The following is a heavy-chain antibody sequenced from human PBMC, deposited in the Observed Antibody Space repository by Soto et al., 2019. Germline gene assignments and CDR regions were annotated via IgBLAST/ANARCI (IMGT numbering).Heavy chain of an antibody. J-gene: IGHJ5*02. Sequence: QVQLVQSGAEVKKPGASVKVSCKASGYTFSTYGFSWVRQAPGQGLEWMGWIGTDNGDTNYAQNFQGRVTMKTDTSMSTSYMELRSLTSDDTAVYFCARYWKGAEGFDPWGQGTLVTVSS. CDR3: ARYWKGAEGFDP. CDR1: GYTFSTYG. V-gene: IGHV1-18*01. CDR2: IGTDNGDT. D-gene: IGHD1-1*01.